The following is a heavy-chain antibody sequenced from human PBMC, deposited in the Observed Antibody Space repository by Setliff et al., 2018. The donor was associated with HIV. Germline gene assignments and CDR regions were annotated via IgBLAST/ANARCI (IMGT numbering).Heavy chain of an antibody. J-gene: IGHJ5*02. D-gene: IGHD3-10*01. V-gene: IGHV4-31*03. CDR2: IYYTGST. Sequence: SETLSLTCTVSGGSISSSGDYWSWVRQHPGKGLEWIGYIYYTGSTYSNPSLQSRVRISVDTSKNQFSLRLSSVTAADTAVYYCARDGGFGDQGGNWFDPWGQGTLVTVSS. CDR3: ARDGGFGDQGGNWFDP. CDR1: GGSISSSGDY.